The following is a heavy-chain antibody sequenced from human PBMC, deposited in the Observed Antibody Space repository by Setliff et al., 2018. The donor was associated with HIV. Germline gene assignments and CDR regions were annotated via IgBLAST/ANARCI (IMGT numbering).Heavy chain of an antibody. CDR3: ARDRQLEGETYFDY. Sequence: PSETLSLTCAVSAYSISSGYYWSWIRQPPGKGLEWIGEINHSGSTNYNPSLKSRITISVDTSKNQFSLKLSSVTAADTAVYYCARDRQLEGETYFDYWGQGTLVTVS. CDR1: AYSISSGYY. CDR2: INHSGST. V-gene: IGHV4-34*01. D-gene: IGHD6-6*01. J-gene: IGHJ4*02.